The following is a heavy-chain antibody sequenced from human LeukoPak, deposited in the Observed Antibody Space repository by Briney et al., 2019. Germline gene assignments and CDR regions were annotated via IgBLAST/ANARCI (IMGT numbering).Heavy chain of an antibody. D-gene: IGHD3-10*01. Sequence: SETLSLTCTVSLDSTTSNFWSWVRQPPGKGLEWIGEINHSGSTNYNPSLKSRVTISVDTSKNQFSLKLSSVTAADTAVYYCARDKYYYGSGSYYKPGYYGMDVWGQGTTVTVSS. CDR2: INHSGST. CDR1: LDSTTSNF. CDR3: ARDKYYYGSGSYYKPGYYGMDV. J-gene: IGHJ6*02. V-gene: IGHV4-34*01.